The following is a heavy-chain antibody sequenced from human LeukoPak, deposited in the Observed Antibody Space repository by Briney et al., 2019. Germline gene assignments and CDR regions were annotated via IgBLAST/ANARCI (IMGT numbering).Heavy chain of an antibody. D-gene: IGHD3-16*02. CDR2: INSDGSST. J-gene: IGHJ5*02. Sequence: GGSLRLSCAASGFTFSSYWMHWVRQAPGKGLVWVSRINSDGSSTSYADSVKGRFTISRDNAKNTLYLQMNSLRAEDTAVYYCARDVAGGRLRLGELSSMYDPRGNWFDPWGQGTLVTVSS. CDR3: ARDVAGGRLRLGELSSMYDPRGNWFDP. CDR1: GFTFSSYW. V-gene: IGHV3-74*01.